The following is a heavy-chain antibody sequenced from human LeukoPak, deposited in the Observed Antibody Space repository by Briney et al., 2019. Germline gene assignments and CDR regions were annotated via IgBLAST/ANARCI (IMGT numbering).Heavy chain of an antibody. CDR3: ARVHSQYYYYYGMDV. J-gene: IGHJ6*02. Sequence: PGGSLRLSCAASGFTFSSYGMHWVRQAPGKGLEWVAVIWYDGSNKYYADSVKGRFTISRDNSKNTLYLQMNSLRAEDTAVYYCARVHSQYYYYYGMDVWGQGTTVTVSS. V-gene: IGHV3-33*01. CDR2: IWYDGSNK. CDR1: GFTFSSYG. D-gene: IGHD5-18*01.